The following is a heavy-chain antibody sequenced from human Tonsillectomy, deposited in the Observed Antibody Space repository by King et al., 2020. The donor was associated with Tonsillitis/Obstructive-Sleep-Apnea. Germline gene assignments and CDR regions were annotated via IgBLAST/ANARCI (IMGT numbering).Heavy chain of an antibody. D-gene: IGHD4-17*01. CDR2: IYWNGGST. J-gene: IGHJ4*02. Sequence: VQLVESGGGVVRPGGSLRLSCAASGFTFHDYAMNWVRQAPGKGLEWVSGIYWNGGSTGYGDSVKGRFTISRDNAKNSLYLQMNSLRAEDTALYYCARAYGDYENFDYWGQGTLVTVSS. CDR1: GFTFHDYA. V-gene: IGHV3-20*04. CDR3: ARAYGDYENFDY.